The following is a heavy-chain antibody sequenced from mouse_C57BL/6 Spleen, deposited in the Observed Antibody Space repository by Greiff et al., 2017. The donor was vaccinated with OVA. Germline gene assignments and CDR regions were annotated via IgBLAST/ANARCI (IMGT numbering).Heavy chain of an antibody. J-gene: IGHJ4*01. CDR1: GYTFTSYW. V-gene: IGHV1-74*01. Sequence: QVHVKQPGAELVKPGASVKVSCKASGYTFTSYWMHWVKQRPGQGLEWIGRIHPSDSDTNYNQKFKGKATLTVDKSSSTAYMQLSSLTSEDSAVYYCAISPDYGSSPYYAMDYWGQGTSVTVSS. CDR3: AISPDYGSSPYYAMDY. D-gene: IGHD1-1*01. CDR2: IHPSDSDT.